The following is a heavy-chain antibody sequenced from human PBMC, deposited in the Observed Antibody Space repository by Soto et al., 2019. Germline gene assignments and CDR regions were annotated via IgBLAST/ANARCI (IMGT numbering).Heavy chain of an antibody. Sequence: GGTLRLSCAVSDFSFTSYRLNWVRQAPGKGMEWISYIGISSGSIGYADSVKGRFTISRDNAQNSLYLQMNSLRDEDTAGYDCASDRGGGCDYWGQGTLVTVSS. D-gene: IGHD6-19*01. CDR1: DFSFTSYR. CDR2: IGISSGSI. CDR3: ASDRGGGCDY. J-gene: IGHJ4*02. V-gene: IGHV3-48*02.